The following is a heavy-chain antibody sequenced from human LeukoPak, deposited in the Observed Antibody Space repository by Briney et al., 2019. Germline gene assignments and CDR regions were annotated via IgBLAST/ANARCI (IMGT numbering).Heavy chain of an antibody. CDR1: GYSFTGFY. V-gene: IGHV1-2*06. Sequence: ASVKVSCKASGYSFTGFYLHWVRQAPGRGLEWMGRINPDSGVTKYAQKFQGRVTMTRDKSTRTGYMELTSLTSDDTAVYYCARDDGVATIIDYWGPGTLVTVSS. D-gene: IGHD5-24*01. CDR3: ARDDGVATIIDY. CDR2: INPDSGVT. J-gene: IGHJ4*02.